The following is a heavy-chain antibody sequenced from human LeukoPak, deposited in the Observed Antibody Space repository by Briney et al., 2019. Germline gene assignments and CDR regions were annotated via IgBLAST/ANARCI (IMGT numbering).Heavy chain of an antibody. V-gene: IGHV3-7*01. CDR3: ARDHNVADV. D-gene: IGHD2-8*01. Sequence: GGSLRLSCEASGFTFSHYWMTWYRQAPGKGLEWVANLNQDGSVQAYGDSVRGRFAISRDNAKNSVYIQMSSLRVEDTAMYYCARDHNVADVWGQGTMVTVSS. J-gene: IGHJ3*01. CDR1: GFTFSHYW. CDR2: LNQDGSVQ.